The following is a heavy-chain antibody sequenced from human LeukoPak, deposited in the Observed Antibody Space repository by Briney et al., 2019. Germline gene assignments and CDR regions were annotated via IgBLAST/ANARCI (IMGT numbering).Heavy chain of an antibody. V-gene: IGHV1-2*02. D-gene: IGHD1-26*01. Sequence: VASVKVSCKGSRYTFTDHYIHWVRQAPGQGLEWMGWISPNSGGTNYAQRFQDRVTMTSDTSINTASMELTSLTFYDTAVYYCARGMYRGSHDAFDIWGQGTMVTVSS. CDR2: ISPNSGGT. CDR1: RYTFTDHY. CDR3: ARGMYRGSHDAFDI. J-gene: IGHJ3*02.